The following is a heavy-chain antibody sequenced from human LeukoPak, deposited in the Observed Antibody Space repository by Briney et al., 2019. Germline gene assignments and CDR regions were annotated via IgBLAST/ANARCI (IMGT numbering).Heavy chain of an antibody. D-gene: IGHD3-10*01. J-gene: IGHJ4*02. CDR1: GFTFDDYA. CDR3: TKDFSGSYEN. Sequence: GGSLRLSCATSGFTFDDYAFHWIRQVPGKGLEWVSLISRDGGTTSYGDSVKGRFTISRDNSKNSLYMQTNSLKTEDSALYYCTKDFSGSYENWGQGTLVTVSS. V-gene: IGHV3-43*02. CDR2: ISRDGGTT.